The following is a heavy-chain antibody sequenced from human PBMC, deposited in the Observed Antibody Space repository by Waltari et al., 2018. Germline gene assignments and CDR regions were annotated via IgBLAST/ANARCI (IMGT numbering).Heavy chain of an antibody. Sequence: QVQLQESGPGLVKPSQTLSLTCTVPGGSISSGGYYWSWIRQHPGKGLEWIGYIYYSGSTYYNPSLKSRVTISVDTSKNQFSLKLSSVTAADTAVYYCARYYYDSSGYHYYYYYGMDVWGQGTTVTVSS. CDR3: ARYYYDSSGYHYYYYYGMDV. D-gene: IGHD3-22*01. V-gene: IGHV4-31*03. J-gene: IGHJ6*02. CDR1: GGSISSGGYY. CDR2: IYYSGST.